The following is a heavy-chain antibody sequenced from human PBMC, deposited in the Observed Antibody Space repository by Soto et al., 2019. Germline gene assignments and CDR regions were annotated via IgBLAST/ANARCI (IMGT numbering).Heavy chain of an antibody. D-gene: IGHD2-15*01. J-gene: IGHJ4*02. CDR3: AAWAEGATEVH. Sequence: GGSLRLSCTASGFTFSSFGMAWVRQAPGKGLEWVAVIWYDASKQFYAASVEGRFTISRDNSKAILYLQMNSLRAEDTAVYYCAAWAEGATEVHWGQGTLVTVSS. V-gene: IGHV3-33*08. CDR2: IWYDASKQ. CDR1: GFTFSSFG.